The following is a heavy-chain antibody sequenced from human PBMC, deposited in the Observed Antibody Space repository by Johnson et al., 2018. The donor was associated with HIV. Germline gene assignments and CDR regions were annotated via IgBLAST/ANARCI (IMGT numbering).Heavy chain of an antibody. CDR3: ARNEYSNYGGRDAFDI. D-gene: IGHD4-11*01. CDR2: ISYDGSNK. CDR1: GFTFSSYG. J-gene: IGHJ3*02. Sequence: VQLVESGGGLVQPGGSLRLSCAASGFTFSSYGMHWVRQAPGKGMDWVAVISYDGSNKYYADYVKGRFTIARDNAKNSLYLQMNGLRAEDTAVYYCARNEYSNYGGRDAFDIWGQGTMVTVSS. V-gene: IGHV3-30*03.